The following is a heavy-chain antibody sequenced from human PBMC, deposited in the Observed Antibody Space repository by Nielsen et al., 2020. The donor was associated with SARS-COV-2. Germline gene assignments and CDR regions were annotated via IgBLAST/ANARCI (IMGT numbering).Heavy chain of an antibody. Sequence: WIRQPPGKGLEWVANIKQDESEKYYVDSVKGRFTISRDNAKNSLYLQMNSLRAEDTAVYYCARDNVWSPIFGVVELSAGGMDVWGQGTTVTVSS. D-gene: IGHD3-3*01. CDR3: ARDNVWSPIFGVVELSAGGMDV. V-gene: IGHV3-7*03. CDR2: IKQDESEK. J-gene: IGHJ6*02.